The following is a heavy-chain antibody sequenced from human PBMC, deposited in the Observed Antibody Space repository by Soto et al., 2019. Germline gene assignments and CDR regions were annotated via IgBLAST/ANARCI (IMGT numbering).Heavy chain of an antibody. V-gene: IGHV3-23*01. D-gene: IGHD3-10*02. CDR2: ISGSGGST. J-gene: IGHJ6*02. CDR3: ANVRGVSKNYGMDV. Sequence: GGSLRLSCAASGISFSNFAMTWVRQPPGGGLEWVSAISGSGGSTYYADSVKGRFTISRDNSKNTLYLQMNSLRAEDTAVYYCANVRGVSKNYGMDVWGQGTTVTVSS. CDR1: GISFSNFA.